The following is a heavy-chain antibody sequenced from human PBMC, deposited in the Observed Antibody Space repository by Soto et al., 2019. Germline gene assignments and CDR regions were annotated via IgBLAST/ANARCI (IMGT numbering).Heavy chain of an antibody. CDR1: GGSISSGYYY. CDR3: ARVTARLGDNVQH. J-gene: IGHJ1*01. V-gene: IGHV4-30-4*01. Sequence: QVQLQESGPGLVKPSQTLSLTCTVSGGSISSGYYYWSWIRQPPGKGLEWIGYIYYSGSTYYNPSLKSRVTISVDTSKTQFSLKLSSVTAADTAVYYCARVTARLGDNVQHWGQGTLVTVSS. CDR2: IYYSGST. D-gene: IGHD2-21*02.